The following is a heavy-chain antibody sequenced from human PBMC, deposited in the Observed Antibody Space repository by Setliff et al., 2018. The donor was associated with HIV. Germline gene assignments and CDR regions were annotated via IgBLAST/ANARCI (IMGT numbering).Heavy chain of an antibody. Sequence: ASVKVSCKASGYTFTSYAVNWVRQAPGQGLEWVGWIHTNTGDPTYAQGFTGRFVFSFDASVSTAYLQISGLRAEDTAVYYCATRGEQLYFYGMDVWGQGTTVTVSS. CDR2: IHTNTGDP. D-gene: IGHD1-26*01. J-gene: IGHJ6*02. CDR1: GYTFTSYA. CDR3: ATRGEQLYFYGMDV. V-gene: IGHV7-4-1*02.